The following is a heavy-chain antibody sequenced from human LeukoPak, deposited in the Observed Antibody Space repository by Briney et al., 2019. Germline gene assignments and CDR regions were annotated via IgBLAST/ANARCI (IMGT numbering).Heavy chain of an antibody. CDR3: ARDGPRDYYDSSGYYPLGDY. D-gene: IGHD3-22*01. J-gene: IGHJ4*02. CDR2: ISSSSSTI. CDR1: GFTFSSYS. Sequence: PGGSLRLSCAASGFTFSSYSVNWVRQAPGKGLEWVSYISSSSSTIYYADSVKGRFTISRDNAKNSLYLQMNSLRDEDTAVYYCARDGPRDYYDSSGYYPLGDYWGQGTLVTVSS. V-gene: IGHV3-48*02.